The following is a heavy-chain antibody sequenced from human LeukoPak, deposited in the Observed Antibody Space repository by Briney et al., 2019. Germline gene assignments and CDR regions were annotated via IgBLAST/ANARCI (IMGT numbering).Heavy chain of an antibody. V-gene: IGHV4-59*01. J-gene: IGHJ5*02. CDR3: AREGGGYCSGGSCSFGWFDP. D-gene: IGHD2-15*01. Sequence: TSETLSLTCTVSGGSISSYYWSCIRQPPGKGREWMRYLYYSGSTNYNPSLKSRVTISVDTSKNQFSLKLSSVTAADTAVYYCAREGGGYCSGGSCSFGWFDPWGQGTLVTVSS. CDR1: GGSISSYY. CDR2: LYYSGST.